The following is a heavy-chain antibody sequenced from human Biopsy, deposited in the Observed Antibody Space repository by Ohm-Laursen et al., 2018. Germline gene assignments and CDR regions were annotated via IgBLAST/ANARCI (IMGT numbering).Heavy chain of an antibody. J-gene: IGHJ5*02. Sequence: SLRLSCAATGFTFSSHAMSWVRQAPGKGLECVSLINGSGGSTYYADPVKGRFTISRDSSKNTLYLQMNSLRAEDTAMYYCARDLYDFCGGCPFDPWGQGTLVTVSP. CDR2: INGSGGST. CDR3: ARDLYDFCGGCPFDP. V-gene: IGHV3-23*01. CDR1: GFTFSSHA. D-gene: IGHD3-3*01.